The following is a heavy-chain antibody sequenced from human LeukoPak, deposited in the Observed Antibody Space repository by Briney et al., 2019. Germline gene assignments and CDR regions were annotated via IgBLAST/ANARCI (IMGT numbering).Heavy chain of an antibody. J-gene: IGHJ4*02. CDR2: IYSSGSA. CDR3: ARAIAVAGGGGYFDY. Sequence: PSETLSLTCTVSGGSISGYYWNWIRQPAGKGLEWIGRIYSSGSANYNPSLKSRVTISVDRSKNQFSLKLSSVTAADTAVYYCARAIAVAGGGGYFDYWGQGTLVTVSS. CDR1: GGSISGYY. D-gene: IGHD6-19*01. V-gene: IGHV4-4*07.